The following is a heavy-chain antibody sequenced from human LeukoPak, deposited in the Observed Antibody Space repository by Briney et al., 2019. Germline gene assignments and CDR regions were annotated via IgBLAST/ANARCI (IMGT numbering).Heavy chain of an antibody. CDR1: GGYISSYS. J-gene: IGHJ6*03. D-gene: IGHD3-10*01. Sequence: SETLSLTCTVSGGYISSYSWSWIRQPPGKGLEWIGYIYYSGNTNYNPSLKSRVTISVDTSKNQFSLDLSSVTAADTAVYYCARVFDSGSQAYFYYMDVWGKGTTVTISS. CDR3: ARVFDSGSQAYFYYMDV. V-gene: IGHV4-59*01. CDR2: IYYSGNT.